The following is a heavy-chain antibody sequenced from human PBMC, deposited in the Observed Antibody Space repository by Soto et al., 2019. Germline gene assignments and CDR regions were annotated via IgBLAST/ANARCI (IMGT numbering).Heavy chain of an antibody. CDR1: GFTFSSYG. V-gene: IGHV3-33*01. J-gene: IGHJ4*02. CDR3: AREASGSLTFDY. CDR2: IWYDGSNK. D-gene: IGHD1-26*01. Sequence: QVQLVESGGGVVQPGRSLRLSCAASGFTFSSYGMHWVRQAPGKGLEWVAVIWYDGSNKYYADSVKGRFIISRDNSKNTLYLQMNSLRAEDTAVYYCAREASGSLTFDYWGQGTLVTVSS.